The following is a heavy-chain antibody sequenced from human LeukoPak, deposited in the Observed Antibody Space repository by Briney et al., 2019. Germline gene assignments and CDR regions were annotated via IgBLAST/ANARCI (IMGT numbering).Heavy chain of an antibody. CDR2: IKQDGSEK. Sequence: GGSLRLSCAASGFTFSTYWMSWVRQAPGKGLEWVANIKQDGSEKYYVDSVKGRFTISRDNVKNSLYLQMNSLRAEDTAVYFCARVLGAFTFDYWGQGTLVTVSS. J-gene: IGHJ4*02. V-gene: IGHV3-7*01. CDR3: ARVLGAFTFDY. D-gene: IGHD1-26*01. CDR1: GFTFSTYW.